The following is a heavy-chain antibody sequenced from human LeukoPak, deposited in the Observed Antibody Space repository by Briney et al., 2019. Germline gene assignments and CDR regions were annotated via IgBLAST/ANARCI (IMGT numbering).Heavy chain of an antibody. CDR2: ISAYNGDT. J-gene: IGHJ4*02. Sequence: ASVKVSCKASGYTFTNYGISWVRQAPGQGLDWMGWISAYNGDTNYAQRLQGRVTMTTDTSTSTAYMELRSLRSDDTAVYYCAVRNRSSWSPFDFWGQGTLVTVSS. V-gene: IGHV1-18*01. D-gene: IGHD6-13*01. CDR1: GYTFTNYG. CDR3: AVRNRSSWSPFDF.